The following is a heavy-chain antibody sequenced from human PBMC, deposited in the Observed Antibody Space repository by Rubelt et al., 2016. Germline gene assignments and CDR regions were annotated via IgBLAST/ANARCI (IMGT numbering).Heavy chain of an antibody. V-gene: IGHV1-2*06. CDR2: INPNSGDT. CDR3: ARDLVGSTSQDI. D-gene: IGHD2-2*01. J-gene: IGHJ3*02. CDR1: GYTFTNYG. Sequence: QVQLVQSGAEVKKPGTSVKVSCKASGYTFTNYGISWVRQAPGQGLEWMGRINPNSGDTNYAQKFQGRVTITRETSISTAYMELSRLISDDTAVYYCARDLVGSTSQDIWGQGTMVTVSS.